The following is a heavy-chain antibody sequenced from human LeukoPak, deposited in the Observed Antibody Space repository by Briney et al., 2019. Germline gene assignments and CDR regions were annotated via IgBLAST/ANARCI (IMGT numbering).Heavy chain of an antibody. CDR2: ISGSGGST. CDR1: GFTFSSYA. Sequence: PGGSLRLSCAASGFTFSSYAMSWVRQAPGKGLEWVSAISGSGGSTYYADSVKGRFTISRDNSKNTLYLQMNSLRAEDTAVYYCAKVSAYCGGDCLKAYYFDYWGQGTLVTVSS. V-gene: IGHV3-23*01. J-gene: IGHJ4*02. CDR3: AKVSAYCGGDCLKAYYFDY. D-gene: IGHD2-21*02.